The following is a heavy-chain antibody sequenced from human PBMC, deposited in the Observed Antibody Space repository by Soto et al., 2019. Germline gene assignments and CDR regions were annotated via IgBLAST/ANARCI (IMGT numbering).Heavy chain of an antibody. D-gene: IGHD1-20*01. V-gene: IGHV1-18*01. CDR1: GYTFTSYG. Sequence: GASVKVSCKASGYTFTSYGISWVRQAPGQGLEWMGWISAYNGNTNYAQKLQGRVTMTTDTSTSTAYMELRSLRSDDTAIYYCARDPGITRSENYFDKWGQGTLVTVSS. CDR2: ISAYNGNT. J-gene: IGHJ4*02. CDR3: ARDPGITRSENYFDK.